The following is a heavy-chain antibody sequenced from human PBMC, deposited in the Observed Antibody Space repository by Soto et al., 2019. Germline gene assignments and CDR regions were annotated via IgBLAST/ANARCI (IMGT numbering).Heavy chain of an antibody. D-gene: IGHD2-2*01. CDR3: ARLGGYCSSTNCYGYYGMEV. Sequence: SQPLSVTWTVSYGSISSYYWSWILQTPFKLLDWIGYIYYSGSTNYNPSLKSRVTISVDTSKNQFSLKLSSVTVADTAVYYCARLGGYCSSTNCYGYYGMEVWGQGTTVTVSS. V-gene: IGHV4-59*08. J-gene: IGHJ6*02. CDR2: IYYSGST. CDR1: YGSISSYY.